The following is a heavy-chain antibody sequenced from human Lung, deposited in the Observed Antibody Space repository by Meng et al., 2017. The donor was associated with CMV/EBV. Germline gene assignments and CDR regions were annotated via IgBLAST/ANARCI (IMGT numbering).Heavy chain of an antibody. J-gene: IGHJ5*02. CDR3: ARRGQWLVNNGFDP. Sequence: SGGSISSSSYYWGWIRQPPGKGLEWIGSIYYSGSTYYNPSLKSRVTISVDTSKNQFSLKLSSVTAADTAVYYCARRGQWLVNNGFDPWGQGTLVTVSS. V-gene: IGHV4-39*01. D-gene: IGHD6-19*01. CDR2: IYYSGST. CDR1: GGSISSSSYY.